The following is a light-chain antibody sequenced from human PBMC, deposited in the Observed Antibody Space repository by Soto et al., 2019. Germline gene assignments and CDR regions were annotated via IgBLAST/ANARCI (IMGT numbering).Light chain of an antibody. Sequence: DIQMTQSPSTLSASVGDRVTITCRASQNINKWLAWYQQKPGKAPKLLIDKASTLESGVPSRFSGSESGTEFTLTISSLQPDDFATYYCQRYDTYPWSFGQGNKWEIK. CDR2: KAS. V-gene: IGKV1-5*03. J-gene: IGKJ1*01. CDR1: QNINKW. CDR3: QRYDTYPWS.